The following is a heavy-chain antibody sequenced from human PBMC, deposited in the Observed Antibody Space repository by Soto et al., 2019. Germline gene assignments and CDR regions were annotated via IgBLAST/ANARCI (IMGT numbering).Heavy chain of an antibody. CDR2: ISYDGSNK. Sequence: GGSLRLSCAASGFTFSSYGMHWVRQAPGKGLEWVAVISYDGSNKYYADSVKGRFTISRDNSKNTLYLQMNSLRAEDTAVYYCAKDLHDYGGNRAPSDYWGQGTLVTVSS. V-gene: IGHV3-30*18. CDR1: GFTFSSYG. D-gene: IGHD4-17*01. CDR3: AKDLHDYGGNRAPSDY. J-gene: IGHJ4*02.